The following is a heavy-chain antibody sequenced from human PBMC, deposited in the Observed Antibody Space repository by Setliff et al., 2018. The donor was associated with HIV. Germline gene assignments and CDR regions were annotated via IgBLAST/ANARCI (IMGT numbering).Heavy chain of an antibody. D-gene: IGHD3-10*02. CDR1: GFTLTTYG. CDR3: AADVRWPKDCFAF. V-gene: IGHV3-23*01. Sequence: GESLKISCAASGFTLTTYGMSWVRQAPGKGLEWVSAIGGSGDIYYADSVKGRFTISRDLSKNTLYLQMKSLRADDTAIYYCAADVRWPKDCFAFWGQGTMVTVSS. J-gene: IGHJ3*01. CDR2: IGGSGDI.